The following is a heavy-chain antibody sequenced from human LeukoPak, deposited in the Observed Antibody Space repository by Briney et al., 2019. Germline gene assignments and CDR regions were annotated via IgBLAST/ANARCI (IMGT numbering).Heavy chain of an antibody. CDR1: GYTFNN. CDR2: INPSGGT. D-gene: IGHD2-21*01. J-gene: IGHJ5*02. CDR3: ARDGNYCVDP. V-gene: IGHV1-46*02. Sequence: ASVKVSCKASGYTFNNMHWVRQAPGQGLEWMGIINPSGGTSYAQKFQGRVAMARDTSTGTVYMELSSLTPHDTAVYYCARDGNYCVDPWGQGTLVTVSS.